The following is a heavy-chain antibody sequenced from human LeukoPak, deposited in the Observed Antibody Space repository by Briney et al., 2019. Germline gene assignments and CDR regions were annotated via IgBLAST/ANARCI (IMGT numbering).Heavy chain of an antibody. CDR2: IYSGGST. J-gene: IGHJ4*02. V-gene: IGHV3-53*01. CDR3: AKVGFKDIVVVVAATEYYFDY. D-gene: IGHD2-15*01. CDR1: GFTVSSNY. Sequence: GGSLRLSCAASGFTVSSNYMSWVRQAPGKGLEWVSVIYSGGSTYYADSVKGRFTISRDNSKNTLYLQMNSLRAEDTAVYYCAKVGFKDIVVVVAATEYYFDYWGQGTLVTVSS.